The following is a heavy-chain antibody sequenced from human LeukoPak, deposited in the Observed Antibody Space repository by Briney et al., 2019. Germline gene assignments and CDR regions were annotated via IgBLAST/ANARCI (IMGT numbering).Heavy chain of an antibody. V-gene: IGHV4-61*02. CDR2: ICMSGST. J-gene: IGHJ4*02. Sequence: SETLSLTCTVSGGSISSGSYYWSWIRQPAGKVLEWIERICMSGSTNYNPSLKSRVTISVGTSKNQFSLKLSSVTVADLAVYYCARDPGGRDYDIFTGYSNYYFDYWGQGTLVTVSS. D-gene: IGHD3-9*01. CDR1: GGSISSGSYY. CDR3: ARDPGGRDYDIFTGYSNYYFDY.